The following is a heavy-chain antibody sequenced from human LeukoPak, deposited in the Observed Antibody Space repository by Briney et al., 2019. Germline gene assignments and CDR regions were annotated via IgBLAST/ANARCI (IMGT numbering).Heavy chain of an antibody. J-gene: IGHJ4*02. V-gene: IGHV3-21*01. CDR2: ISSSSSYI. CDR3: AASGYSKEIDY. Sequence: GGSLRLSCAASGFTFSNAWMSWVRQAPGKGLEWVSSISSSSSYIYYADSVKGRFTISRDNAKNSLYLQMNSLRAEDTAVYYCAASGYSKEIDYWGQGTLVTVSS. D-gene: IGHD1-1*01. CDR1: GFTFSNAW.